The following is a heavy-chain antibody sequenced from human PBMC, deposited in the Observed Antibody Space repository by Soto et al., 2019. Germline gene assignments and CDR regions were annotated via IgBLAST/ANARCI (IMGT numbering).Heavy chain of an antibody. CDR3: ANDGTRHISYWLYP. Sequence: ASVRVSCKASGFSFTGYYIHWLRQAPGQGLEWMRWINAHSGGTEYAQKFQGRVTLTRDTSIATAYLTLTSLTSDDTALYYCANDGTRHISYWLYPWGRRSQVTVYS. D-gene: IGHD3-10*01. CDR2: INAHSGGT. V-gene: IGHV1-2*02. CDR1: GFSFTGYY. J-gene: IGHJ5*02.